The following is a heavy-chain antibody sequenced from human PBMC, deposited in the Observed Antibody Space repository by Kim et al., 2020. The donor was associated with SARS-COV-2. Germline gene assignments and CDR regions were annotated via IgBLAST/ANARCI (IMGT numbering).Heavy chain of an antibody. Sequence: GGSLRLSCAASGFTFSRYPMHWVRQAPGKGLEWVAVLSYDGSSKYYADSVKGRFTISRDDSKNTLFLQMNSLRADDTALYFCARDFNIEQLVTDEFWSGGIRDVWSQGSTVTVSS. CDR1: GFTFSRYP. CDR3: ARDFNIEQLVTDEFWSGGIRDV. D-gene: IGHD3-3*01. J-gene: IGHJ6*02. V-gene: IGHV3-30-3*01. CDR2: LSYDGSSK.